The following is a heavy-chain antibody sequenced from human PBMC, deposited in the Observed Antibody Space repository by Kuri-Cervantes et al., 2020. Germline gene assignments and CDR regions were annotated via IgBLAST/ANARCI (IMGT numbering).Heavy chain of an antibody. V-gene: IGHV4-39*07. Sequence: SETLSLTCTVSGGSISSSSYYWGWIRQPPGKGLEWIGSIYYSGSTNYNPSLKSRVTISVDTSKNQFSLKLSSVTAADTAVYYRAWGDGMDVWGQGTTVTVSS. J-gene: IGHJ6*02. CDR1: GGSISSSSYY. CDR2: IYYSGST. CDR3: AWGDGMDV. D-gene: IGHD3-16*01.